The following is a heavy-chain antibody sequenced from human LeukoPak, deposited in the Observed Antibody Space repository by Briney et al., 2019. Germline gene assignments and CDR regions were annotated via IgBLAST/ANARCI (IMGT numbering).Heavy chain of an antibody. J-gene: IGHJ4*02. Sequence: SESLCLTRTVSGGSLSSLYWSWIRQPPGKGLECVGYIYFSGITNYNPSLKGRVTISVDTPKNQFSLKLKSGPAADTAVYYCARAVRFVELSVDYWGQGTLVTVSS. D-gene: IGHD3-10*01. CDR2: IYFSGIT. CDR3: ARAVRFVELSVDY. V-gene: IGHV4-59*01. CDR1: GGSLSSLY.